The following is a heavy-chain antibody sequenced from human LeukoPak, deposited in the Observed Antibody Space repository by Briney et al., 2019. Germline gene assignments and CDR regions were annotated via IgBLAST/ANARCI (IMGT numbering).Heavy chain of an antibody. Sequence: PSETLSLTCTVSGYSISSGYYWGWIRQPPGKGLEWIGSIYHSGSTNYNPSLKSRVTISVDTPQNQFSLKLSSVTAADTAVYYCARRNYYDSRGYVSVEWSQEPLVTVSS. J-gene: IGHJ4*02. CDR2: IYHSGST. D-gene: IGHD3-22*01. CDR1: GYSISSGYY. V-gene: IGHV4-38-2*02. CDR3: ARRNYYDSRGYVSVE.